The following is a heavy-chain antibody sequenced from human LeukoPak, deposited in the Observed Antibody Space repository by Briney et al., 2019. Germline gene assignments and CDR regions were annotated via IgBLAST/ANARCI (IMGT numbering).Heavy chain of an antibody. CDR2: ISYDGSNK. CDR1: GFTFSSYA. CDR3: ARDEHYYDSSGTDSEYNWFDP. V-gene: IGHV3-30-3*01. J-gene: IGHJ5*02. D-gene: IGHD3-22*01. Sequence: PGGSLRLSCAASGFTFSSYAMHWVRQAPGKGLEWVAVISYDGSNKYHADSVKGRFTISRDDSKNTLYLQMNSLRAEDTAVYYCARDEHYYDSSGTDSEYNWFDPWGQGTLVTVSS.